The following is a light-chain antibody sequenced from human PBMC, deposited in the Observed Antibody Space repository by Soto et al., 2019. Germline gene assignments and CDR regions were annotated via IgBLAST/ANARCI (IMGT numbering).Light chain of an antibody. V-gene: IGLV2-23*02. CDR1: SGDIGSYNL. CDR2: EVT. Sequence: QSALTQPASVSGSPGQSITIPCTGTSGDIGSYNLVSWYQQHPGKAPKLLIYEVTERPSGISNRFSGSKSGNTASLTISGLQPDDEADYYCCSYAVSGEVFGTGTKVTVL. CDR3: CSYAVSGEV. J-gene: IGLJ1*01.